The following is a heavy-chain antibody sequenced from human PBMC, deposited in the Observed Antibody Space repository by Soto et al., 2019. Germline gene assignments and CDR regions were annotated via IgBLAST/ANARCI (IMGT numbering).Heavy chain of an antibody. V-gene: IGHV3-48*02. CDR3: ARSGAVAGNYYYYGMDV. CDR2: IGSSTSTI. CDR1: EFTFNNYG. D-gene: IGHD6-19*01. Sequence: EVQLVESGGGLVQPGGSLRLSCAASEFTFNNYGMNWVRQAPGKGLEWVSYIGSSTSTIYYADSVRGRFTISRDNAKNSLYLQMSSRRDEDTAVYYCARSGAVAGNYYYYGMDVWGQGTTVTVSS. J-gene: IGHJ6*02.